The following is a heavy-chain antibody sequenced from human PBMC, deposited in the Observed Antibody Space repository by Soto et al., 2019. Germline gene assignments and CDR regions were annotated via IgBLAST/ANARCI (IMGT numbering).Heavy chain of an antibody. Sequence: QVQLVESGGGVVQPGRSLRLSCAASGFTFSSYGMHWVRQAPGKGLEWVAVISYDGSNKYYADSVKGRFTISRDNSKNTLYLQMNSLRAEDTAVYYCAKAQRYYYYMDVWGKGTTVTVSS. CDR3: AKAQRYYYYMDV. CDR1: GFTFSSYG. J-gene: IGHJ6*03. V-gene: IGHV3-30*18. CDR2: ISYDGSNK.